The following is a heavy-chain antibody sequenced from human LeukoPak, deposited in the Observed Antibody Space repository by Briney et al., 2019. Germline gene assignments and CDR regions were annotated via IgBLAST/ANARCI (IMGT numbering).Heavy chain of an antibody. CDR1: GCSISSGGYY. J-gene: IGHJ5*02. Sequence: KYSQTLSLTCTVSGCSISSGGYYWSWIRQHPGKGLESIGYIYYSESTYYNPSLKSRVTISVDTSKNQFSLKLSSVTGADTAAYYCARATVPADTNWFDPWGQGNLVTVSS. CDR2: IYYSEST. D-gene: IGHD2-2*01. V-gene: IGHV4-31*03. CDR3: ARATVPADTNWFDP.